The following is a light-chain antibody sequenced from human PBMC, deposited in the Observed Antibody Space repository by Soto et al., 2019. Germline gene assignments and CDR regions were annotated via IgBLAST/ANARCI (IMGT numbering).Light chain of an antibody. CDR1: SSDVGGYNC. J-gene: IGLJ1*01. CDR2: DVT. V-gene: IGLV2-11*01. Sequence: QSALTQPRSVSGSPGQSVTISCTGTSSDVGGYNCVSWYQQHPGKVPKLMIYDVTKRPAGVPDRFSGSKSGDTASLTISGLQADDEADYYCCSCAGDYTLYVFGTGTKLTVL. CDR3: CSCAGDYTLYV.